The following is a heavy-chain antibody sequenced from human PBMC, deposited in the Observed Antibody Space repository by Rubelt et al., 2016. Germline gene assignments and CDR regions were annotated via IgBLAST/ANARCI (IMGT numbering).Heavy chain of an antibody. V-gene: IGHV3-23*01. J-gene: IGHJ5*02. CDR2: ISGGGGSA. CDR3: ARTSGYDSGWNDA. D-gene: IGHD6-19*01. Sequence: GSRGGLVQPGGSLRLSCAASGFTFTTHGMSWVRQAPGKGLEWVSTISGGGGSAYYADSVRGRFTISRDNSKNALYLRMNSLRVDETAVYYCARTSGYDSGWNDAGGQGTLVTVSS. CDR1: GFTFTTHG.